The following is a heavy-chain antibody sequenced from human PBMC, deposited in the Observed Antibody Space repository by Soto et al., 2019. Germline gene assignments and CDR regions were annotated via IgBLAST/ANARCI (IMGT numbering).Heavy chain of an antibody. CDR3: AITGTPTAPVWFDP. CDR1: GGSFNSYY. V-gene: IGHV4-34*10. CDR2: VHHSGTT. Sequence: SETLSLTCAVSGGSFNSYYWSWVRQSPGKGLGWIGEVHHSGTTKYNPSLETRFTISADKSISTAYLQWSSLKASDTAMYYCAITGTPTAPVWFDPWGQGTLVTVAS. J-gene: IGHJ5*02. D-gene: IGHD1-7*01.